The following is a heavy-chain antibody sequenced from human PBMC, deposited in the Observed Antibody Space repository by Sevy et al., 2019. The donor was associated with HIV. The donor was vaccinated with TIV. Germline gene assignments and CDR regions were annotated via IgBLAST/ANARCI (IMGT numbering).Heavy chain of an antibody. CDR3: ATSANLDTSWFDP. J-gene: IGHJ5*02. D-gene: IGHD1-1*01. Sequence: ASVKVSCKTSGSTFSDDYIHWVRQAPGERLEWMGWIKSAGTNYAETFQGRVTMTRDASITTAYMELNSLRSDDTATYYCATSANLDTSWFDPWGQGVVVTVSS. V-gene: IGHV1-2*02. CDR1: GSTFSDDY. CDR2: IKSAGT.